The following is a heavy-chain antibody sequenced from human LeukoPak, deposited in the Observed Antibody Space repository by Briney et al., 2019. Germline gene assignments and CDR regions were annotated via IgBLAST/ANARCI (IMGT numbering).Heavy chain of an antibody. V-gene: IGHV4-4*07. CDR3: ARVVYPHYGSSINWFDP. Sequence: SETLSLTCTVSGGSISSYYWSWIRQPAGKGLEWIGRIYTSGSTNYNPSLKSRVTMSVDTSKNQFSLKLSSVTAADTAVYYCARVVYPHYGSSINWFDPWGQGTLVTVSS. CDR2: IYTSGST. J-gene: IGHJ5*02. D-gene: IGHD3-10*01. CDR1: GGSISSYY.